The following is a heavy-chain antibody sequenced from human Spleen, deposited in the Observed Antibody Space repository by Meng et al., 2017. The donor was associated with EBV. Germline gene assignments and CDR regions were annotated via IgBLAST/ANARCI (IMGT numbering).Heavy chain of an antibody. D-gene: IGHD5-24*01. CDR1: GNTFTIYV. J-gene: IGHJ1*01. V-gene: IGHV1-8*01. Sequence: VQVWEYGGEVKKHGAVVKVSCKASGNTFTIYVINLVRQATGQGVEWMGWMNPNSGNTGSAQKFQGRVTMARDTSISTAYMELNSLRSEDTAVYYCARERLDGTYFHFWGLGTLVTVSS. CDR2: MNPNSGNT. CDR3: ARERLDGTYFHF.